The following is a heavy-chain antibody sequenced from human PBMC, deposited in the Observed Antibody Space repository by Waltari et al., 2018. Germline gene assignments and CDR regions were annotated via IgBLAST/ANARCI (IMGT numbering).Heavy chain of an antibody. Sequence: QVQLVQSGAEVKKPGSSVKVSCKASGGTFSSYAISWVRQAPGQGLEWMGRIIPYLGKANDAQKFQGRVTITADKSTSTAYMELSSLRSEDTAVYYCARSGCSGSCAFDYWGQGTLVTVSS. V-gene: IGHV1-69*04. CDR1: GGTFSSYA. D-gene: IGHD1-26*01. J-gene: IGHJ4*02. CDR2: IIPYLGKA. CDR3: ARSGCSGSCAFDY.